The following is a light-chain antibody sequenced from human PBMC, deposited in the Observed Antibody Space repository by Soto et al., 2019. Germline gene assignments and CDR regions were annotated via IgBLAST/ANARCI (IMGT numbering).Light chain of an antibody. CDR2: YDN. V-gene: IGLV3-21*04. CDR1: NIGSKS. Sequence: SYELTQPPSVSVAPGETARIPCGGNNIGSKSVHWYQQKPGQAPVLVIYYDNDRPSGIPERFSGSNSGNTATLTISRVEAGYEADYYCQVWDSSSDHVVFGGGTKLTVL. J-gene: IGLJ2*01. CDR3: QVWDSSSDHVV.